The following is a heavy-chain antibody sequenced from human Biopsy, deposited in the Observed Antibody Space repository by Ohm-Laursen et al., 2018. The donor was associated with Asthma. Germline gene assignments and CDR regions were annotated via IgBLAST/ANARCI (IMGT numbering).Heavy chain of an antibody. CDR3: ARIPRRSGSYFVDY. CDR2: IHHSGTS. J-gene: IGHJ4*02. CDR1: GDSITSGGCC. D-gene: IGHD3-22*01. V-gene: IGHV4-31*03. Sequence: SETLSLTCTVSGDSITSGGCCWNWIRQHPGKGLEWIGYIHHSGTSYFNPSLESRVSFSRDTSKNQFSLRLSSVTAADTAMYYCARIPRRSGSYFVDYWGQGTLVTVSS.